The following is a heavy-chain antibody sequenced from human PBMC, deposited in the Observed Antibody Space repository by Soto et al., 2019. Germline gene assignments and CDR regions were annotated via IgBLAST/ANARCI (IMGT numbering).Heavy chain of an antibody. CDR1: GGSFSAYY. D-gene: IGHD2-8*01. CDR3: ARYNSYAIDY. Sequence: SETLSLTCAVYGGSFSAYYWSWIRQPPGKGLEWMGEINHSGGTSYNPSLKSRVTISVDTSKSQFSLKLTSVTAADRAMYFCARYNSYAIDYWGRGTLVTVSS. CDR2: INHSGGT. V-gene: IGHV4-34*01. J-gene: IGHJ4*02.